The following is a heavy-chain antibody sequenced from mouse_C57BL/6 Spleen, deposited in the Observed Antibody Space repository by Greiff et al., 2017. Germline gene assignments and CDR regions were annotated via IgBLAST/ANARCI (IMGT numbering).Heavy chain of an antibody. J-gene: IGHJ2*01. V-gene: IGHV1-64*01. CDR3: ERSPFYDYDVQHHIDY. CDR1: GYTFTSYW. CDR2: IHPTSSGT. D-gene: IGHD2-4*01. Sequence: QVQLQQPGAELVKPGASVKLSCKASGYTFTSYWMHWVKQRPGQGLEWIGMIHPTSSGTNYNEKFKSKATLTVDKSSSTAYMQLSSLTSEDSAVXYCERSPFYDYDVQHHIDYWGQGTTLTVSS.